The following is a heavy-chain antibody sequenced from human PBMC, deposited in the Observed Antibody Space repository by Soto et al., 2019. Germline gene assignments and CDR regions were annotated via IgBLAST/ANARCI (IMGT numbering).Heavy chain of an antibody. D-gene: IGHD3-9*01. V-gene: IGHV1-69*01. J-gene: IGHJ4*02. CDR1: GCKATNYG. Sequence: QVQLVQSGAEVKKTGSSVKISYTASGCKATNYGVSWVRQAPGQGLEWMGGILPIFGPPHYAQKFQDRLTITADETTSTIYMELTGLTSDDTAIYFCAREDFLTPGPFGHWGQGTLVTVSS. CDR3: AREDFLTPGPFGH. CDR2: ILPIFGPP.